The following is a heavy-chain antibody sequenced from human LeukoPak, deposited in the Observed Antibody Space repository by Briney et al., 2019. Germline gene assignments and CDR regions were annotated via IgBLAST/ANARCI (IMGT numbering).Heavy chain of an antibody. J-gene: IGHJ3*02. CDR3: ARGYYDILTGWGAFGI. D-gene: IGHD3-9*01. V-gene: IGHV3-30*04. CDR2: ISYDGSNK. Sequence: GGSLRLSCAASGFTFSSYAMHWVRQAPGRGLEWVAVISYDGSNKYYADSVKGRFTISRDNSKNTLYLQMNSLRAEDTAVYYCARGYYDILTGWGAFGIWGQGTMVTVSS. CDR1: GFTFSSYA.